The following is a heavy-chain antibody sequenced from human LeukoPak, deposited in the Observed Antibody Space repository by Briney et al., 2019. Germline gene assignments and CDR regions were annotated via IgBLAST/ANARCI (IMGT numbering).Heavy chain of an antibody. CDR2: IYTGGHRA. D-gene: IGHD3-10*01. J-gene: IGHJ6*02. CDR1: GFNFTRFV. V-gene: IGHV3-23*05. CDR3: ARVSGRILIWPQPFGDGLGV. Sequence: GGSLRLSCAASGFNFTRFVMTWVRQAPGRGLECVSAIYTGGHRAYYSDSVRGRFTISRDGSKNMLYLQMNSLRAEDTAIYYCARVSGRILIWPQPFGDGLGVWGQGTTVTVSS.